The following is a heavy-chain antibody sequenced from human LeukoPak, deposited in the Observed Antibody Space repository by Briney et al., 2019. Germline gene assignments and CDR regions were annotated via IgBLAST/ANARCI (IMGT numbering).Heavy chain of an antibody. Sequence: GASVKVSCKASGYTFIGYYMHWVRQAPGQGLEWMGGINPNSGDTNYAQKFQDRVTMTRDTSISAAYMELSRLRPDDTAVYYCALHTAVVTVSDFWGQGTLVSVSS. V-gene: IGHV1-2*02. J-gene: IGHJ4*02. CDR3: ALHTAVVTVSDF. CDR2: INPNSGDT. D-gene: IGHD4-23*01. CDR1: GYTFIGYY.